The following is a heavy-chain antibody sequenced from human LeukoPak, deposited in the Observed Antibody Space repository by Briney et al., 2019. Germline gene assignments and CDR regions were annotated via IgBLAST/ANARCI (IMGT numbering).Heavy chain of an antibody. CDR1: GFTFSSYA. Sequence: PGGSLRLSCAASGFTFSSYAMSWVRRAPGKGLEWVSAMSGSGGSTYYTDSVKGRFTISRDNSKNTLYLQMNSLRAEDTALYYCAKPHYDLWSGFSDRLFDYWGQGTLVTVSS. CDR2: MSGSGGST. J-gene: IGHJ4*02. D-gene: IGHD3-3*01. V-gene: IGHV3-23*01. CDR3: AKPHYDLWSGFSDRLFDY.